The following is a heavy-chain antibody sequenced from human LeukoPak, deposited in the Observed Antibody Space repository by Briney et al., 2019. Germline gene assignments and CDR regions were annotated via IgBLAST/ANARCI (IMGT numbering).Heavy chain of an antibody. V-gene: IGHV7-4-1*02. J-gene: IGHJ4*02. CDR1: GYIFTTYT. CDR3: ARDCDFLSGNYRRDFDY. Sequence: ASVKVSCKASGYIFTTYTINWVRQAPGQGLEWMGWINTNTGNPTYAQGFAGRFVFSLDTSVTTAYLQINSLKAEDTAVYYCARDCDFLSGNYRRDFDYWGQGTLVTVSP. CDR2: INTNTGNP. D-gene: IGHD3-3*01.